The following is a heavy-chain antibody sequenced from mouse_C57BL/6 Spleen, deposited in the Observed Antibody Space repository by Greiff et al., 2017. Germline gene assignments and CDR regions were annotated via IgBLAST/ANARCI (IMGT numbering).Heavy chain of an antibody. Sequence: EVQLQQSGPELVKPGASVKISCKASGYTFTDYYMNWVKQSHGKSLEWIGDINPNNGGTSYNQKFKGKATLTVDKSSSTAYMELRSLTSEDSAIYYCARGEIYYGNYAYAMDYWGQGTSVTVSS. CDR1: GYTFTDYY. CDR3: ARGEIYYGNYAYAMDY. J-gene: IGHJ4*01. D-gene: IGHD2-1*01. CDR2: INPNNGGT. V-gene: IGHV1-26*01.